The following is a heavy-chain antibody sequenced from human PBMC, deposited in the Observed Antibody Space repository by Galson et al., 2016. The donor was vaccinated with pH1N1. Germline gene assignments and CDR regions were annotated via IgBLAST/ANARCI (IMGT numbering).Heavy chain of an antibody. Sequence: SLRLSCADSGLTFSSYEMNWVRQAPGKGLEWVAFISSGGYSIQYADSVKGRFTISRDNTKNSLYLEMSSLRAEDTALYYCANFYGLYSESWGQGTLVTVSS. CDR1: GLTFSSYE. D-gene: IGHD4-17*01. CDR2: ISSGGYSI. V-gene: IGHV3-48*03. CDR3: ANFYGLYSES. J-gene: IGHJ4*02.